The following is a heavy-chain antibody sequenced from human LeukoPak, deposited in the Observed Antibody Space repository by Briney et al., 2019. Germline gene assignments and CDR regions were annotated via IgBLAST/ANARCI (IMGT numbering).Heavy chain of an antibody. Sequence: GASVKVSCKVSGYTLTELSMRWVRQAPGKGLEWMGGFDPEDGETIYAQKFQGRVTMTEDTSTDTAYMELSSLRSEDTAVYYCATRSGYDSSGPYYCYYYMDVWGKGTTLTVSS. CDR3: ATRSGYDSSGPYYCYYYMDV. CDR2: FDPEDGET. V-gene: IGHV1-24*01. CDR1: GYTLTELS. J-gene: IGHJ6*03. D-gene: IGHD3-22*01.